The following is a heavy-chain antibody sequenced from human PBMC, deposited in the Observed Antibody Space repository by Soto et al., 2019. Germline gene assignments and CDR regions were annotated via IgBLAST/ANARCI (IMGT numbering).Heavy chain of an antibody. D-gene: IGHD6-19*01. CDR2: IIPIFGTA. Sequence: QVQLVQSGAEVKKPGSSVKVSCKASGGTFSSYAISWVRQAPGQGLEWMGGIIPIFGTANYAQKFQGRAEITADESTSTANKELRSMRSEETAVYYGARDRTHSSVSGAFDIWRQGTMVTVSS. CDR3: ARDRTHSSVSGAFDI. J-gene: IGHJ3*02. CDR1: GGTFSSYA. V-gene: IGHV1-69*01.